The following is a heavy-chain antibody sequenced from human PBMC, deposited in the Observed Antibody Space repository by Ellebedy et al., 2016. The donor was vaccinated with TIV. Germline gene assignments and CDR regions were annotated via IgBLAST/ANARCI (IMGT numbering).Heavy chain of an antibody. CDR3: VKSTPTGASYYDA. V-gene: IGHV3-74*01. Sequence: GESLKISCAASGFTFSTYWIHWVRQAPGKGLVWVSRINSDGSTTHYADSVKGRFTISRDNAKNTLSLQMNSLRDEDTALYYCVKSTPTGASYYDAWGQGTLVTVSS. CDR2: INSDGSTT. J-gene: IGHJ4*02. CDR1: GFTFSTYW. D-gene: IGHD2-15*01.